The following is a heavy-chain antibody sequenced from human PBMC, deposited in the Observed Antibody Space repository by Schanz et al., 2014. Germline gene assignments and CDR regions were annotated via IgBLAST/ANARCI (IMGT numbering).Heavy chain of an antibody. CDR2: IIPSLGLA. CDR3: ARGRTFDY. CDR1: GGTFSSFG. V-gene: IGHV1-69*09. J-gene: IGHJ4*02. Sequence: QVQVEQSGPEVKKPGASVTVSCKASGGTFSSFGINWVRQAPGQGLEWMGRIIPSLGLAKYEQKFQDKVTITADTSTTTAYMELSGLRSEDTAVYYCARGRTFDYWGQGTLVTVSS.